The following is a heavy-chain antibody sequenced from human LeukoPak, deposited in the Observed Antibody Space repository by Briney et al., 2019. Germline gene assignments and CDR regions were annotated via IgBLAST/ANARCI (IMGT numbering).Heavy chain of an antibody. J-gene: IGHJ4*02. CDR1: GFTFSSYA. D-gene: IGHD3-3*01. Sequence: GGSLRLSCAASGFTFSSYAMSWVRQAPGKGLEWVAVISYDGSNKYYADSVKGRFTISRDNSKNTLYLQMNSLRAEDTAVYYCARDYDFWSGPDYWGQGTLVTVSS. CDR3: ARDYDFWSGPDY. CDR2: ISYDGSNK. V-gene: IGHV3-30*04.